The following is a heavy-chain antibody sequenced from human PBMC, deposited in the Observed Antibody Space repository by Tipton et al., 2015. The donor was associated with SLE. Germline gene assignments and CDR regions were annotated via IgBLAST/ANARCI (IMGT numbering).Heavy chain of an antibody. V-gene: IGHV4-59*01. CDR2: VSYSGST. CDR1: GDSISSYL. J-gene: IGHJ4*02. D-gene: IGHD3-10*01. Sequence: TLSLTCTVSGDSISSYLWSWIRQPPGKGLEWIGYVSYSGSTNYNPSLKGRVTISADLSKNQFSLRLASVTAADTAVYYCARSPPNLRLQTGLGYWGQGALVTVSS. CDR3: ARSPPNLRLQTGLGY.